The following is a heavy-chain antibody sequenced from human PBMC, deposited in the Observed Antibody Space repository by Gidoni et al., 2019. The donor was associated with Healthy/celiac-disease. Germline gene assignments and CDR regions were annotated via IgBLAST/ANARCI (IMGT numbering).Heavy chain of an antibody. Sequence: QVQLVESGGGLVKPGGYLRLSFAASGFTFSDYYMSWIRQAPGKGLEWVSYISSSSSDTNYADSVKGRFTISRDNAKNSLYLQMNSLRAEDTAVYYCARDRVVAATDAFDIWGQGTMVTVSS. D-gene: IGHD2-15*01. CDR1: GFTFSDYY. CDR2: ISSSSSDT. V-gene: IGHV3-11*05. CDR3: ARDRVVAATDAFDI. J-gene: IGHJ3*02.